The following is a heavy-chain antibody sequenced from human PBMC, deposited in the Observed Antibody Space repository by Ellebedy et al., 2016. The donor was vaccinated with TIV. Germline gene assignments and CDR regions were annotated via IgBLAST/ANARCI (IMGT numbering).Heavy chain of an antibody. J-gene: IGHJ4*02. CDR1: GFTFSSYA. CDR2: ISGSGGST. V-gene: IGHV3-23*01. Sequence: GESLKISXAASGFTFSSYAMSWVRQAPGKGLEWVSAISGSGGSTYYADSVKGRFTISRDNSKNTLYLQMNSLRADDTAVYYCARAPPGSGPDYWGQGTLVTVSS. CDR3: ARAPPGSGPDY. D-gene: IGHD6-19*01.